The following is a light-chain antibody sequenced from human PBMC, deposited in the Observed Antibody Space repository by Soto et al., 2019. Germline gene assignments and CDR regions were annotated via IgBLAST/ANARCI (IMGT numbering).Light chain of an antibody. J-gene: IGKJ1*01. CDR3: QQSNNYPWT. Sequence: DIQMTQSPSTLSASVGDRVTITCRASQYIHNYLAWYQQKPGEAPKLLIYEAANLESGVPSRFSGSGTGTEFTLTISSLQPDDFATYYCQQSNNYPWTFGQGTKVEIK. CDR1: QYIHNY. CDR2: EAA. V-gene: IGKV1-5*03.